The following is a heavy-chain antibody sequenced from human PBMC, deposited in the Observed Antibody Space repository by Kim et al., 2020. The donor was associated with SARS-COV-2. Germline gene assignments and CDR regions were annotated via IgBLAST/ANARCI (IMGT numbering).Heavy chain of an antibody. V-gene: IGHV1-8*01. D-gene: IGHD2-2*01. Sequence: ASVKVSCKASGYTFTSYDINWVRQATGQGLEWMGWMNPNSGNTGYAQKFQGRVTMTRNTSISTAYMELSSLRSEDTAVYYCARGRGRVSSYCSSTSCYSYWGQGTLVTVSS. CDR1: GYTFTSYD. J-gene: IGHJ4*02. CDR2: MNPNSGNT. CDR3: ARGRGRVSSYCSSTSCYSY.